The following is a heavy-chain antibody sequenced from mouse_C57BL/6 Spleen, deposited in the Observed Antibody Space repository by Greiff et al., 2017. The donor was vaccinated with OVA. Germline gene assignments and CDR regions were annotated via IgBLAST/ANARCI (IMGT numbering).Heavy chain of an antibody. V-gene: IGHV2-2*01. CDR3: ARAYYSNSGYFDV. D-gene: IGHD2-5*01. CDR1: GFSLTSYG. Sequence: VKLKESGPGLAQPSQSLSITCTVSGFSLTSYGVHWVRQSPGKGLEWLGVIWSGGSTDYNAAFISRLSISKDNSKSQVFFKMNSLQADDTAIYYCARAYYSNSGYFDVWGTGTTVTVSS. J-gene: IGHJ1*03. CDR2: IWSGGST.